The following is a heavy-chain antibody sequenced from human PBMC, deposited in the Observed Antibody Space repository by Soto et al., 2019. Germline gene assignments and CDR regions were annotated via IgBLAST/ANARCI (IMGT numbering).Heavy chain of an antibody. CDR3: AIAHGGEYFQH. J-gene: IGHJ1*01. D-gene: IGHD3-10*01. Sequence: GGSLSLSCTASGFPFSDYYMSWIRQAPGKGLEWVSYISSSGPTMYYADSVKGRFTISRDNAKNSLYLQMNSLRAEDTAVYYCAIAHGGEYFQHWGQGTLVTVSS. CDR2: ISSSGPTM. V-gene: IGHV3-11*01. CDR1: GFPFSDYY.